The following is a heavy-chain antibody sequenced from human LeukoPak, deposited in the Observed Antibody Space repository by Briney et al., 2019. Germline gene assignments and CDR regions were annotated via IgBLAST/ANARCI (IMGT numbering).Heavy chain of an antibody. Sequence: GGSLRLSCAASGFTFSSYSMNWVRQAPGKGLEWVSSISSSSSYIYYADSVKGRFTISRDNAKNSLYLQMNSLRAEDTAVYYCARGYDYVWGSYRLRGNFADYWGQGTLVTVSS. D-gene: IGHD3-16*02. V-gene: IGHV3-21*01. CDR2: ISSSSSYI. J-gene: IGHJ4*02. CDR3: ARGYDYVWGSYRLRGNFADY. CDR1: GFTFSSYS.